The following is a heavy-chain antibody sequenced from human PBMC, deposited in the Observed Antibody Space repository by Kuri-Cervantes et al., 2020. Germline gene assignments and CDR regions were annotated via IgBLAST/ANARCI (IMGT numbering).Heavy chain of an antibody. D-gene: IGHD1-14*01. V-gene: IGHV3-74*01. Sequence: GESLKISCAASGFTFSSYWMHWVRQAPGKGLVWVSRINSDGSSTSYADSVKGRFTISRDNAKNTLYLQMNSLRAEDTAVYYCARTGRVPFDYWGQGTLVTVSS. CDR3: ARTGRVPFDY. CDR2: INSDGSST. CDR1: GFTFSSYW. J-gene: IGHJ4*02.